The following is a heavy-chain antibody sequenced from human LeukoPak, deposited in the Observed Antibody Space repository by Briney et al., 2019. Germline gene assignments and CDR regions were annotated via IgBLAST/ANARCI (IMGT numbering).Heavy chain of an antibody. CDR2: IYYSGST. D-gene: IGHD3-22*01. J-gene: IGHJ6*02. Sequence: SETLSLTCTVSGGSISSYYWSWIRQPPGKGLEWIGYIYYSGSTNYNPSLKSRVTISVDTSKNQFSLKPSSVTAADTAVYYCARDPGYYYDSSGYDSYYGMDVWGQGTTVTVSS. CDR1: GGSISSYY. V-gene: IGHV4-59*01. CDR3: ARDPGYYYDSSGYDSYYGMDV.